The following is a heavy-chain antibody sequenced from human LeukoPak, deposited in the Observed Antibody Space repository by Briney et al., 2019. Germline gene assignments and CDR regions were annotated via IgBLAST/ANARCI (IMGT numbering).Heavy chain of an antibody. CDR2: ISYDATNK. CDR1: GFTFSSYG. D-gene: IGHD6-13*01. CDR3: ARDQDVAAAGTWGSLDY. Sequence: GGSLRLSCAASGFTFSSYGMHWVRQAPGKGLEWVAVISYDATNKYYTDSVKGRFTISRDNSKNTLYLQMNSLRAEDTAVYYCARDQDVAAAGTWGSLDYWGQGTLVTVSS. J-gene: IGHJ4*02. V-gene: IGHV3-30*03.